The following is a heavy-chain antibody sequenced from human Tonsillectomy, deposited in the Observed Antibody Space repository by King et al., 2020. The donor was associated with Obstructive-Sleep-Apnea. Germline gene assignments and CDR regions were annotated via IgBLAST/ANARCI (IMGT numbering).Heavy chain of an antibody. CDR2: IYYSGST. D-gene: IGHD4-17*01. CDR3: ASLYGDSYNWFDP. Sequence: QLQESGPGLVKPSETLSLTCTVSGGSISSYYWSWIRQPPGKGLEWIGYIYYSGSTNYNPSLKSRVTISVDTSKNRISLKLTSVTAADTAVYYCASLYGDSYNWFDPWGQGTLVTVSS. CDR1: GGSISSYY. J-gene: IGHJ5*02. V-gene: IGHV4-59*01.